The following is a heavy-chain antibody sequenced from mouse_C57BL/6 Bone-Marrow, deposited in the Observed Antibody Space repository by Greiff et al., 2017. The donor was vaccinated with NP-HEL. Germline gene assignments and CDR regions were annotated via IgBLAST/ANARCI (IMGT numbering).Heavy chain of an antibody. V-gene: IGHV14-4*01. CDR3: TGLLRAWFAY. J-gene: IGHJ3*01. Sequence: VQLKQSGAELVRPGASVKLSCTASGFNIKDDYMHWVKQRPEQGLEWIGWIDPENGDTEYASKFQGKATITADTSSNTAYLQLSSLTSEDTAVYYCTGLLRAWFAYWGEETLVTVSA. D-gene: IGHD1-1*01. CDR1: GFNIKDDY. CDR2: IDPENGDT.